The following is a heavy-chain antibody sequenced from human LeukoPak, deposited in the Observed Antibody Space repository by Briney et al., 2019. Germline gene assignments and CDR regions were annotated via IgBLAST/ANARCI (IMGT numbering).Heavy chain of an antibody. D-gene: IGHD1-26*01. Sequence: GGSLRLSCAASGFTVSSNYMSWVRQAPGKGLEWVSVIYSGGSTYYADSVKGRSTISRDNSKNTLYLQMNSLRAEDTAVYYCAREGLVGATPKNAFDIWGQGTMVTVSS. J-gene: IGHJ3*02. V-gene: IGHV3-53*01. CDR1: GFTVSSNY. CDR2: IYSGGST. CDR3: AREGLVGATPKNAFDI.